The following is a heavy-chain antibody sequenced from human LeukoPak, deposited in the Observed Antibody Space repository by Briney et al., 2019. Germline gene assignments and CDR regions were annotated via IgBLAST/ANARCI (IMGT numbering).Heavy chain of an antibody. Sequence: ASVKVSCKASGYTFGSDDINWVRQATGQGLEWMGWINPNNGNLGYAQKFQGRVTITRNTPISTAYMELSSLTSEDTAVYYCAGGLWFGELFPYYYMDVWGKGTTVTISS. V-gene: IGHV1-8*03. J-gene: IGHJ6*03. CDR3: AGGLWFGELFPYYYMDV. D-gene: IGHD3-10*01. CDR2: INPNNGNL. CDR1: GYTFGSDD.